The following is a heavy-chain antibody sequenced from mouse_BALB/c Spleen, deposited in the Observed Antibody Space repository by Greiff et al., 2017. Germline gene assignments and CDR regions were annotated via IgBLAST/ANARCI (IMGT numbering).Heavy chain of an antibody. CDR2: INPSSGYT. J-gene: IGHJ2*01. V-gene: IGHV1-4*01. CDR3: ARDWDNYDVDY. D-gene: IGHD1-3*01. Sequence: QVQLQQSGAELARPGASVKMSCKASGYTFTSYSMHWVKQRPGQGLEWIGYINPSSGYTNYNQKFKDKATLTADKSSSTAYMQLSSLTSEDSAVYYWARDWDNYDVDYWGQGNTRTVSS. CDR1: GYTFTSYS.